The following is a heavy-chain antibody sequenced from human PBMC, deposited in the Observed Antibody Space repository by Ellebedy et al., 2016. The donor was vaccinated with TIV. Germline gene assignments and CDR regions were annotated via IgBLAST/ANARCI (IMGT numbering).Heavy chain of an antibody. CDR2: INPSGGST. D-gene: IGHD3-22*01. J-gene: IGHJ4*02. CDR1: GYTFTSYY. V-gene: IGHV1-46*01. Sequence: AASVKVSCKASGYTFTSYYMHWVRQAPGQGLEWMGIINPSGGSTTYAQKFQGRVTMTRDTSTSTVYMELSSLRSDDTAVYYCATQDDYYDSSIANWGQGTLVTVSS. CDR3: ATQDDYYDSSIAN.